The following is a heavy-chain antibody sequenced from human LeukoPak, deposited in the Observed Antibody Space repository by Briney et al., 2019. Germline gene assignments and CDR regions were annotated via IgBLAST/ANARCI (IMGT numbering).Heavy chain of an antibody. Sequence: EASVKVSCKASGYTFTGYYMHWVRQAPGQGLEWMGRINPNSGGTNYAQKFQGRVTMTRDTSISTAYMELSRLRSDDTAVYYCARGYYYDSSGDFGIFDYWGQGTLVTVSS. D-gene: IGHD3-22*01. J-gene: IGHJ4*02. CDR3: ARGYYYDSSGDFGIFDY. V-gene: IGHV1-2*06. CDR1: GYTFTGYY. CDR2: INPNSGGT.